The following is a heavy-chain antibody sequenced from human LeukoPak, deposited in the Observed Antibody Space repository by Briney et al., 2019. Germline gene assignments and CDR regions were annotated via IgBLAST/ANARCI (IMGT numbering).Heavy chain of an antibody. V-gene: IGHV1-46*01. CDR3: ARDPKAHLLWFGELLLSPYYYYMDV. J-gene: IGHJ6*03. CDR2: INHSGGST. D-gene: IGHD3-10*01. CDR1: GYSFTSYY. Sequence: ASVKVSCKASGYSFTSYYMHWVRQAPGQGLEWMGIINHSGGSTSYAQKFQGRVTMTRDMSTSTVYMELSSLRSEDTAVYYCARDPKAHLLWFGELLLSPYYYYMDVWGKGTTVTVSS.